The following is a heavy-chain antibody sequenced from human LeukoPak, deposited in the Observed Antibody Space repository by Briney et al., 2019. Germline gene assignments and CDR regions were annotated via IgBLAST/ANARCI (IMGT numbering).Heavy chain of an antibody. CDR1: GYTFTTYY. CDR3: ARAYDSSGYYFDH. CDR2: INPSGGST. V-gene: IGHV1-46*01. Sequence: GASVKVSCTASGYTFTTYYMNWVRQAPGQGLEWMGIINPSGGSTSYAQKFQGRVTMTRDTSTSTVYMELSSLRSEDTAVYYCARAYDSSGYYFDHWGQGTLVTVSS. J-gene: IGHJ4*02. D-gene: IGHD3-22*01.